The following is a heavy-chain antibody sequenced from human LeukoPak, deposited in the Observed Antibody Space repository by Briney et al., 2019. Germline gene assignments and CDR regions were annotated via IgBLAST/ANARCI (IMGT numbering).Heavy chain of an antibody. D-gene: IGHD1-26*01. CDR3: ARVAGSYSIRPFDF. V-gene: IGHV3-23*01. CDR2: IRLSDGYT. Sequence: GGSLRLSCAASGFTFDNYAMTWVRQAPGEGLEWVSAIRLSDGYTYYADSVQGRFIISRDTSKNTVSLQMNSLTGDDTALYYCARVAGSYSIRPFDFWGQGTVVIVSS. J-gene: IGHJ4*02. CDR1: GFTFDNYA.